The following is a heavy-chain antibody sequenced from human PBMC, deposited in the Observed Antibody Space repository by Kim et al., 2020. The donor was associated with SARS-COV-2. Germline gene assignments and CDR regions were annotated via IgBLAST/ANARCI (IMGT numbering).Heavy chain of an antibody. CDR1: GFTFSSYA. V-gene: IGHV3-30-3*01. CDR3: ARSASAPGDY. Sequence: GGSLRLSCAASGFTFSSYAMHWVRQAPGKGLEWVAFISYDGSNKYYADSVKGRFTISRDNSKNTLYLQMNSLRAEDTAVYYCARSASAPGDYWGQGTLVSVSS. J-gene: IGHJ4*02. CDR2: ISYDGSNK.